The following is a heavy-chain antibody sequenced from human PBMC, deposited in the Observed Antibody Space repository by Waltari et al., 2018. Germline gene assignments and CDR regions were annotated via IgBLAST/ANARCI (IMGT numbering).Heavy chain of an antibody. J-gene: IGHJ3*02. CDR3: ARTNWNYGAFDI. CDR1: GGTFSIYA. Sequence: QVQLVQSGAEVKKPGSSVKVSCKASGGTFSIYAISRVRQAPGQGLEWMGGIIPIFGTANYAQKFQGRVTITADESTSTAYMELSSLRSEDTAVYYCARTNWNYGAFDIWGQGTMVTVSS. V-gene: IGHV1-69*01. CDR2: IIPIFGTA. D-gene: IGHD1-7*01.